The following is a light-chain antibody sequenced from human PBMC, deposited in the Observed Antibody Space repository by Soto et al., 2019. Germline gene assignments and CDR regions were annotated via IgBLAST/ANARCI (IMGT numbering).Light chain of an antibody. Sequence: QSVLTQPSSVSGSPGQSITISCTGTSSDVGGYNYVSWYQQHPVKAPKLMIYEVSNRPSGVSNRFSGSKSGNTASLTISGLQAEDEADYYCSSYTSSSTYGFGTATQVTVL. J-gene: IGLJ1*01. CDR3: SSYTSSSTYG. CDR1: SSDVGGYNY. V-gene: IGLV2-14*01. CDR2: EVS.